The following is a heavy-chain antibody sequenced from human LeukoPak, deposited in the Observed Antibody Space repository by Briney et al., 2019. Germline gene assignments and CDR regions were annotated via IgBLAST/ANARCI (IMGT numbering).Heavy chain of an antibody. CDR1: GFTFSSYL. Sequence: GGSLRLSCAASGFTFSSYLMHWVRQAPGKGLVWVSRINSDGSSTSYTDSVEGRFTISRDNAKNTLYLQMNSLRAEDTAVYYCARAPATYYDFWSGSDYYMDVWGKGTTVTVSS. V-gene: IGHV3-74*01. J-gene: IGHJ6*03. CDR3: ARAPATYYDFWSGSDYYMDV. CDR2: INSDGSST. D-gene: IGHD3-3*01.